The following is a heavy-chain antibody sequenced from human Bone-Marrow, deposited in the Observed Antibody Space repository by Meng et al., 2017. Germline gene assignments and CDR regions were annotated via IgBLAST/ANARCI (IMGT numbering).Heavy chain of an antibody. CDR1: GGSVSSGSYY. CDR3: ARSSTSPASYFFDY. J-gene: IGHJ4*02. D-gene: IGHD6-6*01. V-gene: IGHV4-61*01. Sequence: HVQVQESGPRPGRSSETLSLTCTVSGGSVSSGSYYWSWIRQPPGKGLEWIGHIYYSGSTNYNPSLKSRVTISVDTSKNQFSLKLSSVTAADTAVYFCARSSTSPASYFFDYWGQGTLVTVSS. CDR2: IYYSGST.